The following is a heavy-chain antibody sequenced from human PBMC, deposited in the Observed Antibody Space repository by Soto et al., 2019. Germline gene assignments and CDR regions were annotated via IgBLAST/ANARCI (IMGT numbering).Heavy chain of an antibody. Sequence: GESLKISCKGSGYSFTSYWIGWVRQMPGKGLEWMGIIYPGDSDTRYSPSFQGQVTISADKSISTAYLQWSSLKASDTAMYYCAREPYYYDSSGYYYVSAFDIWGQGTMVTVSS. CDR3: AREPYYYDSSGYYYVSAFDI. D-gene: IGHD3-22*01. CDR1: GYSFTSYW. J-gene: IGHJ3*02. CDR2: IYPGDSDT. V-gene: IGHV5-51*01.